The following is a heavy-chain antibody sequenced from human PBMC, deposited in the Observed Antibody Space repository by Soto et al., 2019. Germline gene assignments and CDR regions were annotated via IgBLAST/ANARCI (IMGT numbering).Heavy chain of an antibody. Sequence: SVKVSCKASGGTFSSYAISWVRQAPGQGLEWMGGIIPIFGTANYAQKFQGRVTITADESTSTAYMELSSLRSEDTAVYYCARALMVYAIPEYYYYGMDVWGQGTTVTV. J-gene: IGHJ6*02. CDR3: ARALMVYAIPEYYYYGMDV. CDR1: GGTFSSYA. D-gene: IGHD2-8*01. V-gene: IGHV1-69*13. CDR2: IIPIFGTA.